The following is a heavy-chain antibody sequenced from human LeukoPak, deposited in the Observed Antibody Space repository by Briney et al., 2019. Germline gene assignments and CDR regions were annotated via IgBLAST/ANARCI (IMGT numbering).Heavy chain of an antibody. V-gene: IGHV3-7*04. CDR1: GFTFSSYW. CDR3: ARGRGSLDY. CDR2: TKQDGSAK. J-gene: IGHJ4*02. D-gene: IGHD6-25*01. Sequence: GGSLRLSCAASGFTFSSYWMTWVRQAPGKGLEWVANTKQDGSAKYTLDSVKGRFTISRDNAKNSLYLQMNSLRAEDTAIYYCARGRGSLDYWGQGALVTVSS.